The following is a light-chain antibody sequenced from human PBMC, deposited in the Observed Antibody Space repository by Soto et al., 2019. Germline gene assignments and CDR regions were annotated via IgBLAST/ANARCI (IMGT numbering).Light chain of an antibody. V-gene: IGKV2-28*01. J-gene: IGKJ2*01. CDR3: IQTLQTPYT. CDR2: LGS. Sequence: DIVMTQSPLSLPVTPGEPASISCRSSQSLLHSSGYNYLGWYLQKPGQSPQLLIYLGSSRASRVPDRFSGSGSGTDFTLRISRVEAEDVGVYYCIQTLQTPYTFGQGTKLDFK. CDR1: QSLLHSSGYNY.